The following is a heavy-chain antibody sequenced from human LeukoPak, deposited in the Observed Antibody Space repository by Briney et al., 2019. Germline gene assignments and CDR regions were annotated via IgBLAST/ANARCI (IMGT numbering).Heavy chain of an antibody. CDR3: ARMGRHYYDSSGYYYQYYFDY. Sequence: PSETLSLTCTVSGGSISSGSYDWYWIRQPAGKGLEWIGHLYTSGSMSYNPSLKSRVTISVDTSKNQFSLKLSSVTAADTAVYYCARMGRHYYDSSGYYYQYYFDYWGQGTLVTVSS. V-gene: IGHV4-61*09. CDR2: LYTSGSM. D-gene: IGHD3-22*01. CDR1: GGSISSGSYD. J-gene: IGHJ4*02.